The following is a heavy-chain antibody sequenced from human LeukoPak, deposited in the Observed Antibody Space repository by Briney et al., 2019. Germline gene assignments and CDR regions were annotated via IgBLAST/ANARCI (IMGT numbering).Heavy chain of an antibody. CDR1: GFIFSGYA. CDR3: XXGFNDFWSGSQLEY. D-gene: IGHD3-3*01. J-gene: IGHJ4*02. V-gene: IGHV3-30-3*01. Sequence: GRSLRLSCAASGFIFSGYAMHWVRQAPGKGLEWVAVISYDGGKTYYADSVKGRFTISRDNSKSTLYLQMNSLRSEDTAVYYXXXGFNDFWSGSQLEYWGQGTLVTVSS. CDR2: ISYDGGKT.